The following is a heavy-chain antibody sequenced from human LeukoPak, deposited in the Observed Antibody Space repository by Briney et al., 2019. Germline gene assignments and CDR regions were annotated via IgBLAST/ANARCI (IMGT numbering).Heavy chain of an antibody. CDR3: ATHYYASGNYYNPIFY. Sequence: GSLRLSCAASGFTFSRYGMHWVRQAPGKGLEWVAFIRYDESDKKYKDSVKGRFTVSKDNSKNTLSLQMHSLRVEGTAVYYCATHYYASGNYYNPIFYWGQGALVTVSS. CDR1: GFTFSRYG. D-gene: IGHD3-10*01. J-gene: IGHJ4*02. V-gene: IGHV3-30*02. CDR2: IRYDESDK.